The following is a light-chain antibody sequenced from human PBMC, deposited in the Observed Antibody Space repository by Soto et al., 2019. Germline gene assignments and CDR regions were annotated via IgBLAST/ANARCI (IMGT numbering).Light chain of an antibody. CDR1: QSLDFSDGNTY. V-gene: IGKV2-30*01. CDR2: TAS. CDR3: MHSRDWPLT. Sequence: VLTQSPLSLAVTLGQSASISCRSSQSLDFSDGNTYLSWYQQRPGQSPRRLIYTASKRDSGVPDKFSGSGSGTDFTLKISRVEAEDVGVYYCMHSRDWPLTFGQGTKVEIK. J-gene: IGKJ1*01.